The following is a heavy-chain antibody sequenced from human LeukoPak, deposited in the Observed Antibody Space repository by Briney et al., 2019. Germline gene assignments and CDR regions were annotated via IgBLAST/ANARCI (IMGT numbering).Heavy chain of an antibody. CDR2: ICSNDNNT. CDR3: AKGTSSSCYSASNY. D-gene: IGHD2-15*01. V-gene: IGHV3-23*01. J-gene: IGHJ4*02. CDR1: GFTFSSYA. Sequence: PGGSLRLSCAASGFTFSSYAMNWVRQAPGKGLEWVSAICSNDNNTYYANSVKGRFTISRDNSKNTLSLQLNSLRAEDTAVYYCAKGTSSSCYSASNYWGQGTLVTVSS.